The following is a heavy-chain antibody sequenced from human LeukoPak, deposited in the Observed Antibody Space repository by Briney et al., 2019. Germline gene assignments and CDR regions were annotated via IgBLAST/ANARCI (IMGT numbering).Heavy chain of an antibody. J-gene: IGHJ6*02. CDR2: IPYDGSNK. D-gene: IGHD6-19*01. CDR3: ARHAPREQWLVRPLYYYYYGMDV. Sequence: PGRSLRPSCAASGFTFSSYAMHWVRQAPGKGLEWVAVIPYDGSNKYYADSVKGRFTISRDNSKNTLYLQMNSLRAEDTAMYYCARHAPREQWLVRPLYYYYYGMDVWGQGTTVTVSS. CDR1: GFTFSSYA. V-gene: IGHV3-30*04.